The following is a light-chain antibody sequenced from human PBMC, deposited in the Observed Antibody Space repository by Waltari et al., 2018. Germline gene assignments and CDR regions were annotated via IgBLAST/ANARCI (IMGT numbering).Light chain of an antibody. CDR3: QQSYTIPYT. J-gene: IGKJ2*01. CDR1: QSISTY. CDR2: AAS. Sequence: DIQMTQSPSSLSASVGAGLTITCRASQSISTYLNWYQQKPGKAPKLLIHAASSLQSGVPSRFSGSGSGTDFTLTISSLQPEDFATYYCQQSYTIPYTFGQGTKLEIK. V-gene: IGKV1-39*01.